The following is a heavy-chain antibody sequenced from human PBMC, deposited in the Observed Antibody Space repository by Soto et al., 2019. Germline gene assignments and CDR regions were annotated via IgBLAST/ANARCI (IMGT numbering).Heavy chain of an antibody. Sequence: SETLSLTCTVSGGSISSYYWSWIRQHPGKGLEWIGYIYYSGSTYYNPSLKSRVTISVDTSKNQFSLKLSSVTAADTAVYYCARGHSGSPFDYWGQGTLVTVSS. CDR2: IYYSGST. J-gene: IGHJ4*02. CDR1: GGSISSYY. CDR3: ARGHSGSPFDY. D-gene: IGHD1-26*01. V-gene: IGHV4-59*06.